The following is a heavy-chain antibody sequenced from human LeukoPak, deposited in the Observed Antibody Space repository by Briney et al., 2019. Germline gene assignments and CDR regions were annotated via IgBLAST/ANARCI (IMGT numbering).Heavy chain of an antibody. CDR2: ISGSGGST. V-gene: IGHV3-23*01. D-gene: IGHD3-3*01. CDR1: GFTFSSYA. Sequence: GGSLRLSCAASGFTFSSYAMSWVRQAPGKGLEWVSAISGSGGSTYYADSVKGRFTISRDNSKNTLYLQMNSLRAEDTAVYYCAKDREVLRFLKWLYAFDPWGQGTLVTVSS. CDR3: AKDREVLRFLKWLYAFDP. J-gene: IGHJ5*02.